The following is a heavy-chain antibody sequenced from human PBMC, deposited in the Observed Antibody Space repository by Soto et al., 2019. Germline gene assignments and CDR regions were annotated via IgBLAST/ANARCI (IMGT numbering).Heavy chain of an antibody. Sequence: QVQLVESGGGVVQPGRSLRLSCAASGFTFSTYGMHWVRQAPGKGLGWVAVISYDGTNKYYADSVKGRFTISRDNSKNTLYLQMNSLRAEDTAVYYCAKERYSSRSPDFDYWGQGTLVTVSS. CDR2: ISYDGTNK. CDR3: AKERYSSRSPDFDY. V-gene: IGHV3-30*18. CDR1: GFTFSTYG. D-gene: IGHD6-13*01. J-gene: IGHJ4*02.